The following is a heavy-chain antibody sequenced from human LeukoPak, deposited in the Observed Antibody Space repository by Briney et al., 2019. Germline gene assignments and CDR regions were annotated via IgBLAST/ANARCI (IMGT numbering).Heavy chain of an antibody. CDR2: ISYDGSNK. Sequence: GRSLRLSCAASRFTFSSYAMHWVRQAPGKGLEWVAVISYDGSNKYYADSVKGRFTISRDNSKNTLYLQMNSLRAEDTAVYYCARDRSLQWEQRSSYFDYWGQGTLVTVSS. CDR1: RFTFSSYA. V-gene: IGHV3-30-3*01. J-gene: IGHJ4*02. D-gene: IGHD1-26*01. CDR3: ARDRSLQWEQRSSYFDY.